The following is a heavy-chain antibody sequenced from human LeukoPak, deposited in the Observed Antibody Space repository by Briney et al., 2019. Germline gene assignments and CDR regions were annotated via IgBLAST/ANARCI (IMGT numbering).Heavy chain of an antibody. CDR2: IYYSGST. D-gene: IGHD3-9*01. CDR3: ARGGVLRYFDWSKVPQQAHMDV. CDR1: GGSISSTSYY. V-gene: IGHV4-61*01. J-gene: IGHJ6*03. Sequence: PSETLSLTCVVSGGSISSTSYYWSWIRQPPGKGLEWIGYIYYSGSTNYNPSLKSRVTISVDTSKNQFSLKLSSVTAADTAVYYCARGGVLRYFDWSKVPQQAHMDVWGKGTTVTISS.